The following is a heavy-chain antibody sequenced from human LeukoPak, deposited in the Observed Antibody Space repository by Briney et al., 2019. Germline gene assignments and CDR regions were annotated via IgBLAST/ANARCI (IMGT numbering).Heavy chain of an antibody. CDR3: AKDWATFGGVIDY. V-gene: IGHV3-23*01. CDR1: GFTFSNYA. CDR2: ISSSGGST. J-gene: IGHJ4*02. D-gene: IGHD3-16*02. Sequence: GGSLRLSCAASGFTFSNYAMSWVRQAPGKGLEWVAGISSSGGSTYYADSVKGQFTISRDNSKNTLYLQMNSLRAEDTAVYYCAKDWATFGGVIDYWGQGTLVTVSS.